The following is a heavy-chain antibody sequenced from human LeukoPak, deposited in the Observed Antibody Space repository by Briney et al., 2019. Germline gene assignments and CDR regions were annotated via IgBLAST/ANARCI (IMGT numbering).Heavy chain of an antibody. CDR2: IYHSGST. CDR3: ARASPPGLTFDY. CDR1: GGSISSGGYS. D-gene: IGHD6-19*01. J-gene: IGHJ4*02. V-gene: IGHV4-30-2*01. Sequence: SETLSLTCAVSGGSISSGGYSWSWIRQPPGKGLEWIGYIYHSGSTYYNPSLKSRVTISVDRSKNQFSLKLSSVTAADTAVYYCARASPPGLTFDYWGQGTLVTVS.